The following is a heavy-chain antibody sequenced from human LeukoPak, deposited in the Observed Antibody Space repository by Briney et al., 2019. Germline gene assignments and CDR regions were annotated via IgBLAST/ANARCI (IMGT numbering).Heavy chain of an antibody. D-gene: IGHD3-3*01. CDR2: ISAYNGNT. CDR3: ARDMEAFWSGYYGNFDY. CDR1: GYTFTSYG. Sequence: GASVKVSCKASGYTFTSYGISWVRQAPGQGLEWMGWISAYNGNTNYAQKLQGRVTMTTDTSTSTAYMELRSLRSDDTAVYYCARDMEAFWSGYYGNFDYWGQGTLVTVFS. J-gene: IGHJ4*02. V-gene: IGHV1-18*01.